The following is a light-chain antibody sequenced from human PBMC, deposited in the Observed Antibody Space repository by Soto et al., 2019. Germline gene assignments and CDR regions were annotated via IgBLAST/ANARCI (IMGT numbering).Light chain of an antibody. CDR3: QQHGQWPIT. V-gene: IGKV3D-15*01. CDR2: GIS. J-gene: IGKJ5*01. Sequence: MTHAPATLSVSPGDRATLSCRASQSINSNLAWYQQQPGQAPRLLIYGISKRATDIPDRFSGSGSGTEFTLTISSLQPEDFATYYCQQHGQWPITFGQGTRLEIK. CDR1: QSINSN.